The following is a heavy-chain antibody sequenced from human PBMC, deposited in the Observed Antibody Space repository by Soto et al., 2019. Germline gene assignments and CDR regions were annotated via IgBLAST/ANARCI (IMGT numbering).Heavy chain of an antibody. Sequence: PGGSLRLSCEASGFSLSTYNMHWVRQAPGKGLEWVSSIGRRSDIYYADSVKGRFTISRDNAKNSVSLQMNSLRDEDTAVYYCAREETAWPLAYGLDVWGQGTTVTVSS. CDR3: AREETAWPLAYGLDV. J-gene: IGHJ6*02. CDR1: GFSLSTYN. CDR2: IGRRSDI. V-gene: IGHV3-21*01. D-gene: IGHD2-21*02.